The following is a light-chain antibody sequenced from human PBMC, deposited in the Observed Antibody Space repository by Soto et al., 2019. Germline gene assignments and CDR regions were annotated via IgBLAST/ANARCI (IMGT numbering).Light chain of an antibody. Sequence: EIVLTQSPDTLSLSPGERATLSCRASQSVRSSLAWYQQQPGQAPRLLIYDASNRATGIPARFSGSGSGTAFTLTISSLETEDFAVYYCQQRSNWPPEVTFGPGTKVDIK. V-gene: IGKV3-11*01. CDR2: DAS. CDR3: QQRSNWPPEVT. J-gene: IGKJ3*01. CDR1: QSVRSS.